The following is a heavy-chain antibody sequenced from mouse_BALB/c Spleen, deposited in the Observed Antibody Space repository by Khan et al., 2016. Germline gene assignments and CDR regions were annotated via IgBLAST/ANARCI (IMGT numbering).Heavy chain of an antibody. CDR2: INTYTGEP. V-gene: IGHV9-1*02. D-gene: IGHD2-3*01. CDR3: ARRRGYLSAMDY. J-gene: IGHJ4*01. Sequence: QIQLVQSGPELKKPGETVKISCKASGYTFTNYVMNWVKQAPGKGLKWMGWINTYTGEPTYADDFKGRFAFSLETSASTAYLQINNLKNEDMATYFCARRRGYLSAMDYWGQGTSVTVSS. CDR1: GYTFTNYV.